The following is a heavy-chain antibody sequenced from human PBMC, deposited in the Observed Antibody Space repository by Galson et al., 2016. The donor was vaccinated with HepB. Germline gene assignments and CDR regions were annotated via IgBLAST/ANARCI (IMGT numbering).Heavy chain of an antibody. CDR3: ARDLGGIDP. CDR1: GASISSGGYF. D-gene: IGHD3-16*01. Sequence: TLSLTCTVSGASISSGGYFWNWIRQHSVKGLEWLGYIDASGSAYYNPSLKSRITISIDTSKNQFSLKVNSVTAADTAVYRCARDLGGIDPWGQGTLVTVSS. V-gene: IGHV4-31*03. CDR2: IDASGSA. J-gene: IGHJ5*02.